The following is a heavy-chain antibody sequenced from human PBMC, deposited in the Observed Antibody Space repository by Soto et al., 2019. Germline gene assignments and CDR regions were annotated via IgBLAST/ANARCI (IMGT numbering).Heavy chain of an antibody. D-gene: IGHD6-19*01. J-gene: IGHJ5*01. CDR2: IYSSGST. Sequence: PXETLSLTCSVSGCSIINYYWTWIRQPAGKGLEWVGRIYSSGSTSYNPSLKSRLSMSVHTSKNQFTLKLTSVTAADTALYYCARQTTYSSSWFDNWGQGTLVTVSS. CDR1: GCSIINYY. V-gene: IGHV4-4*07. CDR3: ARQTTYSSSWFDN.